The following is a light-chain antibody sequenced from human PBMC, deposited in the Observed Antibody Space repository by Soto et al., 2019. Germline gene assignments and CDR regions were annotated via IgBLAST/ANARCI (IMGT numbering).Light chain of an antibody. CDR2: DAS. CDR3: HQRQSWPRT. CDR1: DSVHSN. Sequence: IVMTQSPATLSVSPGERATLSCRASDSVHSNLAWYQQRPGQAPRLLIYDASSRATGIPARFSASGSGTEFTLTISDVQPEDFAVYYCHQRQSWPRTFGQGTKVGI. J-gene: IGKJ1*01. V-gene: IGKV3-15*01.